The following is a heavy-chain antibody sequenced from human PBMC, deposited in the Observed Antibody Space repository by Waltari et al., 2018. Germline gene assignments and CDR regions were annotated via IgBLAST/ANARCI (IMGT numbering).Heavy chain of an antibody. J-gene: IGHJ5*02. CDR3: AAENPTRSYDLDA. Sequence: QPQLQESGPGLVKPSETLSLTCNVSGDSISSSGFYGVWIRQSPGKGLEWIGSIYYDGSTYYSPSLRSRVTISADTSKNQFSLKLTSVTAADTAVYYCAAENPTRSYDLDAWGQGILVTASS. CDR2: IYYDGST. D-gene: IGHD3-16*01. V-gene: IGHV4-39*01. CDR1: GDSISSSGFY.